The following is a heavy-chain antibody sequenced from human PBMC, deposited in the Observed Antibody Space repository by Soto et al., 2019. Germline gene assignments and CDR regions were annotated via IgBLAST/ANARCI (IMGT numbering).Heavy chain of an antibody. V-gene: IGHV4-59*01. D-gene: IGHD3-22*01. CDR1: GGSISNYY. CDR3: ARGDYYDSSGFDY. J-gene: IGHJ4*02. CDR2: VYYSWST. Sequence: SETLSLTCTVSGGSISNYYWSWFRQPPGEGLEWIGYVYYSWSTNYNPSLKSRVTISVDTPKNQFSLKLSSVTAADTAVYYCARGDYYDSSGFDYWGQGTLVTVSS.